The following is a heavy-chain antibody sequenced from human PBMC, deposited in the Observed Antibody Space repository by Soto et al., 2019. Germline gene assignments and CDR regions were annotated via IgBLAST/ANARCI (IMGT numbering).Heavy chain of an antibody. Sequence: QVQLVESGGNAVQPGRSLKISCAAPGFSFSSYAMHWVRQAPGQGLEWVAVISYDGGNKYYADSVKGRFTISRDNSKNTLYLQMNSLRGDDTAVYYCVSGEIRRFVYHGMETWGQGTTVTVSS. V-gene: IGHV3-30-3*01. CDR3: VSGEIRRFVYHGMET. D-gene: IGHD3-3*01. CDR2: ISYDGGNK. J-gene: IGHJ6*02. CDR1: GFSFSSYA.